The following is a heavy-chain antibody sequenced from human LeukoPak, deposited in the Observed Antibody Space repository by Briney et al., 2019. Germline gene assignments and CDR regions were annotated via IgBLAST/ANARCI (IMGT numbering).Heavy chain of an antibody. CDR3: ARGAPKEIQLWLRLRGVAFDI. Sequence: SGTLSLTCAVYGGSFSGYYWSWIRQPPGKGLEWIGAINHSGSTNYNPSLKSRVTISVDTSKNQFSLKLNSVTAADTAVYYCARGAPKEIQLWLRLRGVAFDIWGQGTMVTVSS. J-gene: IGHJ3*02. CDR2: INHSGST. CDR1: GGSFSGYY. D-gene: IGHD5-18*01. V-gene: IGHV4-34*01.